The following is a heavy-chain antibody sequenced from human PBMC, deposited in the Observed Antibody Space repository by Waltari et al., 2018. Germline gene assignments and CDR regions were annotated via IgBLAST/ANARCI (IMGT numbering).Heavy chain of an antibody. Sequence: EVQLVESGGGLVQPGGSLRLSCAASGFTFSGYGMSWVRQAPGKGLEWVANIKQDGSEKYYVDSVKGRFTISRDNAKNSLYLQMNSLRAEDTAVYYCAREKNLDIPFFDYWGQGTLVTVSS. V-gene: IGHV3-7*01. CDR2: IKQDGSEK. D-gene: IGHD3-9*01. J-gene: IGHJ4*02. CDR3: AREKNLDIPFFDY. CDR1: GFTFSGYG.